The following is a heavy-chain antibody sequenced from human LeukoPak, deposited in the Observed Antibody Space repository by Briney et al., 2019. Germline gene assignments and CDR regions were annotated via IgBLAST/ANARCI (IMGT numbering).Heavy chain of an antibody. Sequence: SETLSLTCTVSGGSISSYYWSWIRQPPGKGLEWIGYIHYSGSTNYNPSLKSRVTISVDTSKNQFSLKLSSVTAADTAVYYCARRPGAAAGTGDWFDPWGQGTLVTVSS. J-gene: IGHJ5*02. D-gene: IGHD6-13*01. V-gene: IGHV4-59*08. CDR2: IHYSGST. CDR3: ARRPGAAAGTGDWFDP. CDR1: GGSISSYY.